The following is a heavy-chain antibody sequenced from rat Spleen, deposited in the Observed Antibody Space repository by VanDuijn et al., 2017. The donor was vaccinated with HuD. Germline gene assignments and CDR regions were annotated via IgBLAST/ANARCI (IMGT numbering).Heavy chain of an antibody. CDR3: ARDRGTTPPC. V-gene: IGHV2-61*01. Sequence: QVRLKESGPRLVQPSQTLSVTCTVSGFSITSYHVSWVRQPPGKGLEWVGAIWRGGSTDYNSTLKSRLSISRDTSKNQVFLKMNSLQIDDTGTYYCARDRGTTPPCWGQGTLVTVSS. J-gene: IGHJ3*01. CDR2: IWRGGST. D-gene: IGHD1-10*01. CDR1: GFSITSYH.